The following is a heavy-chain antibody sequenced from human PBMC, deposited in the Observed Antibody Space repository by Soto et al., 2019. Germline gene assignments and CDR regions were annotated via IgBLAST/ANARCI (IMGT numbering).Heavy chain of an antibody. J-gene: IGHJ4*02. CDR1: GGSISSGGYY. CDR2: IFYSGST. D-gene: IGHD6-25*01. Sequence: PSETLSLTCTVSGGSISSGGYYWSWIRQHPGKGLEWIGYIFYSGSTYYNPSPKSRVTMSLDTSKNQFSLKLSSVTAADTAVYYCARDLGGSDDYWGQGTLVTVSS. V-gene: IGHV4-31*03. CDR3: ARDLGGSDDY.